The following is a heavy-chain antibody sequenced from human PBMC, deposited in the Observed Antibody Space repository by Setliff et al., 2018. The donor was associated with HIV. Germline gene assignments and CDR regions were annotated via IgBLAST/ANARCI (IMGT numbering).Heavy chain of an antibody. V-gene: IGHV1-18*01. CDR3: ARDPRYSSVWFRNGGVDY. D-gene: IGHD6-19*01. CDR2: VSNKGDT. CDR1: GYMFSSYG. J-gene: IGHJ4*02. Sequence: ASVKVSCKTSGYMFSSYGISWVRQAPGQGLEWMGWVSNKGDTNYVQKLQDRLTITTDTSTSTAYLELRDLRFEDTAVYYCARDPRYSSVWFRNGGVDYWGQGTLVTVSS.